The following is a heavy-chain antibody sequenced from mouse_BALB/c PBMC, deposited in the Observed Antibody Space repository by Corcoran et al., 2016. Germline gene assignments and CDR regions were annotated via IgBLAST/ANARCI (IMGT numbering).Heavy chain of an antibody. CDR2: IYPGSGNT. D-gene: IGHD2-1*01. Sequence: QIQLQQSGPELVKPGASVKISCKASGYTFTDYYINWVKQKPGQGLEWIGWIYPGSGNTKYNEKFKGKATLTVDTSSSTAYMQLSSLTSEDTAVYFCVRGLGNYAFAYWGQGTLVTVSA. CDR3: VRGLGNYAFAY. CDR1: GYTFTDYY. J-gene: IGHJ3*01. V-gene: IGHV1-84*02.